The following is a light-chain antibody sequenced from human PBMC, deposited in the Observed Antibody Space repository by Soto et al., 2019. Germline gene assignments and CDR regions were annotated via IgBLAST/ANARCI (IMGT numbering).Light chain of an antibody. V-gene: IGKV3D-20*02. Sequence: EIVMTQSPATLSVSPGERATLSCRASQSVSSSYLAWYQQKPGQAPRLLICDASIRATGIPARFSGSGSGTDFTLTISSLEPEDFAVYYCQQRRNWQVTFGQGTRLEIK. CDR3: QQRRNWQVT. CDR2: DAS. CDR1: QSVSSSY. J-gene: IGKJ5*01.